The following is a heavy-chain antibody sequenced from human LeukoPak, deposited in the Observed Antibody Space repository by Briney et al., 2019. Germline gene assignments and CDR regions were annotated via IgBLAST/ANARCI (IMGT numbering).Heavy chain of an antibody. CDR1: GGSFSGYY. J-gene: IGHJ3*02. Sequence: SETLSLTCAVYGGSFSGYYWSWIRQPPGKGLEWIGEINHSGSTNYNPSLKSRVTISVDTSKNQFSLKLSSVTAADTAVYYCARRDCSSTSCYIPGAFDIWGQGTMVTVSS. CDR3: ARRDCSSTSCYIPGAFDI. V-gene: IGHV4-34*01. CDR2: INHSGST. D-gene: IGHD2-2*02.